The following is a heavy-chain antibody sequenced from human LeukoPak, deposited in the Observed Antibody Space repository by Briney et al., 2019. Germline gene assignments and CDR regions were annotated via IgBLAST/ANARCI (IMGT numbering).Heavy chain of an antibody. CDR2: IYYSGST. V-gene: IGHV4-39*01. CDR3: ARGRFGEFPN. D-gene: IGHD3-10*01. J-gene: IGHJ4*02. CDR1: GGSISSSSYY. Sequence: SETLSLTCTVSGGSISSSSYYWGWIRQPPGKGLEWIGSIYYSGSTYYNPSLKSRVTISVDTSKNQFSLKLSSVTAADTAVYYCARGRFGEFPNWGQGTLVTVSS.